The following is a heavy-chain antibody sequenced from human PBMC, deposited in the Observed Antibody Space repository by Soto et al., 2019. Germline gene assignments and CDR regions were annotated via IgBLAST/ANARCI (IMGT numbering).Heavy chain of an antibody. CDR3: ARVSISGAPAVGNDYGGHFDY. Sequence: PSETLSLTCTVSGGSISSGGYYWSWIRQHPGKGLEWIGYIYYSGSTYYNQSLKSRVTISVDTSKNQFSLKLSSVTAADTAVYYCARVSISGAPAVGNDYGGHFDYWGQGTLVTVSS. CDR2: IYYSGST. CDR1: GGSISSGGYY. V-gene: IGHV4-31*03. D-gene: IGHD4-17*01. J-gene: IGHJ4*02.